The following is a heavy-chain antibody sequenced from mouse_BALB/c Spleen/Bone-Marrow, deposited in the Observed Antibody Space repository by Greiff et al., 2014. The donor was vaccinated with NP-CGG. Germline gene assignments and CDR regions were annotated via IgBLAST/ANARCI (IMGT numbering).Heavy chain of an antibody. Sequence: EVKLQESGPELVKPGASMKISCKASGYSFTGYAINWVKQSHGKTLEWIGLINPHNVGTSYNQKFKGKATLTVDKSSSTAYMELLSLTSEDSAVYYCARGGYYEALSYWGQGTTLTVSS. CDR3: ARGGYYEALSY. CDR1: GYSFTGYA. D-gene: IGHD1-1*01. J-gene: IGHJ2*01. CDR2: INPHNVGT. V-gene: IGHV1-26*01.